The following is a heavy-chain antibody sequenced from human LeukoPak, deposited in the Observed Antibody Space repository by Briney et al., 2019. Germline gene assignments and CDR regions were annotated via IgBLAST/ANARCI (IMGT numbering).Heavy chain of an antibody. CDR1: GFTFSGSA. CDR3: TRDPSGWYDY. D-gene: IGHD6-19*01. V-gene: IGHV3-73*01. J-gene: IGHJ4*02. CDR2: IRSKANSYAT. Sequence: PGGSLRLSCAASGFTFSGSAMHWVRQASGKGLEWVGRIRSKANSYATAYAASAKGRFTISRDDSKNTAYLQMNSLKTEDTAVYYCTRDPSGWYDYWGQGTLVTVSS.